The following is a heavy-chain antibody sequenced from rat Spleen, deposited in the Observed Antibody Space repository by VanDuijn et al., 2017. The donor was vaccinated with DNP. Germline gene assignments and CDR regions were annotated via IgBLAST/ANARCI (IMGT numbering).Heavy chain of an antibody. D-gene: IGHD1-11*01. CDR2: LWKGGST. CDR3: VRDVGRGNFDY. Sequence: QVQLKESGPGLVRPSQTLSLTCTVSGFSLTNYNVHWVRQPPGKGLEWMGALWKGGSTNYNSALKSRLSISRDTSKSQVFLKMDNLQTEDTATYYCVRDVGRGNFDYWGQGVMVTVSS. CDR1: GFSLTNYN. V-gene: IGHV2-30*01. J-gene: IGHJ2*01.